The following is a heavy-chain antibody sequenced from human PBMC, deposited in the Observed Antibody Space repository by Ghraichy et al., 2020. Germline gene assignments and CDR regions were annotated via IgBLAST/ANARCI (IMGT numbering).Heavy chain of an antibody. D-gene: IGHD6-6*01. CDR3: TRRTGSSSEIDN. CDR2: IRSKAKSYAT. Sequence: KVSCAASGFTFSGSAMHWVRQASGKGLEWVGRIRSKAKSYATEYAASVKGRFTISRDDSKNTAYLQMNSLKTEDTAVYYCTRRTGSSSEIDNWGQGTLVTVSS. J-gene: IGHJ4*02. V-gene: IGHV3-73*01. CDR1: GFTFSGSA.